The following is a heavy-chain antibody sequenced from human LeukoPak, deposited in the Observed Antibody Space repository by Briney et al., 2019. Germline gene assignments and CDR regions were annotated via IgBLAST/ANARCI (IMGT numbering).Heavy chain of an antibody. Sequence: SETLSLTCAVSGGSLSGYYWTWIRQPPGKGVEWIGEINHSGSTNYNPSLKSRVTISVDTSKNQFSLKLSSVTAADTAVYYCARDSGTTGEVKFDPWGQGTLVTVSS. CDR2: INHSGST. CDR3: ARDSGTTGEVKFDP. D-gene: IGHD3-10*01. CDR1: GGSLSGYY. J-gene: IGHJ5*02. V-gene: IGHV4-34*01.